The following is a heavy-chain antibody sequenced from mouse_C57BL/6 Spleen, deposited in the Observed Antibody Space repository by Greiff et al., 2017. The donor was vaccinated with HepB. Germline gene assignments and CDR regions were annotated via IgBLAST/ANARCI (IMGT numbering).Heavy chain of an antibody. D-gene: IGHD2-3*01. CDR2: IDPSDSYT. CDR1: GYTFTSYW. CDR3: ASGYDYWYFDV. J-gene: IGHJ1*03. V-gene: IGHV1-50*01. Sequence: VQLQQPGAELVKPGASVKLSCKASGYTFTSYWMQWVKQRPGQGLEWIGEIDPSDSYTNYNQKFKGKAKLTVDTSSSTAYMQLSSLTSEDAAVYYCASGYDYWYFDVWGTGTTVTVSS.